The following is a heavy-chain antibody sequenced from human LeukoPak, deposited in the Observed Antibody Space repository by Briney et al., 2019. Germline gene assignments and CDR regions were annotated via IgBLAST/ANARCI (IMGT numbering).Heavy chain of an antibody. V-gene: IGHV3-33*01. CDR3: ARDGKVGPFSSPFDY. CDR2: IWYDGSNK. D-gene: IGHD6-13*01. Sequence: PGRSLRLSCAASGFTFSSYGMHLVRQAPGKGLEWVAVIWYDGSNKYYADSVKGRFTISRDNSKNTLYLQMNSLRAEDTAVYYCARDGKVGPFSSPFDYWGQGTLVTVSS. J-gene: IGHJ4*02. CDR1: GFTFSSYG.